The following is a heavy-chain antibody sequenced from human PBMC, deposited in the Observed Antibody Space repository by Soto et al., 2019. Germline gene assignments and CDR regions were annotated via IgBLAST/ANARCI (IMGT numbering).Heavy chain of an antibody. Sequence: SETLSLTCTVCVASVRSGSYFWSWIRQPPGKGLEWIGYIYYSGSTNYNPSLKSRVTISVDTSKNQFSLKLSSVTAADTAVYYCPRVVNSGYEYQADYWRQGTLVTVSS. D-gene: IGHD5-12*01. V-gene: IGHV4-61*01. J-gene: IGHJ4*02. CDR1: VASVRSGSYF. CDR3: PRVVNSGYEYQADY. CDR2: IYYSGST.